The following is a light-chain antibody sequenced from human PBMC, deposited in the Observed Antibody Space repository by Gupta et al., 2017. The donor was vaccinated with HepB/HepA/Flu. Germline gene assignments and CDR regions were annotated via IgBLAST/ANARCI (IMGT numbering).Light chain of an antibody. CDR3: MQDARVPWT. J-gene: IGKJ1*01. CDR1: LSLSYSYISARH. CDR2: WTS. V-gene: IGKV4-1*01. Sequence: IVLSQSPDSLGVSLCERAPSNSKGSLSLSYSYISARHLAWFQQKPGQPPKRLIYWTSGRESGVPDRFSGSGSGTEFTLKISGVEAEDVALYYCMQDARVPWTFGHGTKVEIK.